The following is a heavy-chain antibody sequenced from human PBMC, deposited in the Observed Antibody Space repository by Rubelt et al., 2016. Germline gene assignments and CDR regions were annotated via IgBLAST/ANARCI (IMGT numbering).Heavy chain of an antibody. CDR1: GFTFSSHG. D-gene: IGHD6-19*01. CDR2: IDSSGVNT. J-gene: IGHJ4*02. CDR3: VKGGWGNIFDY. Sequence: EVQLSESGGGLVQPGGSLRLSCAASGFTFSSHGMSWVRQAPGQGLEWVSTIDSSGVNTHYADSVKGRFTISRDNSKNTLNVQMNSLRGEDTAVYYCVKGGWGNIFDYWGQGTLVTVSS. V-gene: IGHV3-23*01.